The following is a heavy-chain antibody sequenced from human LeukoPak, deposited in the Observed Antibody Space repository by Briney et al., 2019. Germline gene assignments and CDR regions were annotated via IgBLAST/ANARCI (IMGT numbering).Heavy chain of an antibody. CDR1: GFTVSSNY. CDR3: ARGQKDSSGYYYYFDY. J-gene: IGHJ4*02. V-gene: IGHV3-53*01. CDR2: IYSGGST. D-gene: IGHD3-22*01. Sequence: PGGSLRLSCAASGFTVSSNYMSWVRQAPGKGLEWVLVIYSGGSTYYADSVKGRFTISRDNSKNTLYLQMNSLRAEDTAVYYCARGQKDSSGYYYYFDYWGQGTLVTVSS.